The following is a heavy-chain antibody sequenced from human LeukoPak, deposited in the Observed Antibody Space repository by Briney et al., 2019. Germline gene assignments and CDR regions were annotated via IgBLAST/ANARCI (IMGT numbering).Heavy chain of an antibody. CDR1: GYTFTGYY. J-gene: IGHJ4*02. CDR3: ATTVTTGYFDY. D-gene: IGHD4-17*01. CDR2: IIPIFGTA. Sequence: SVKVSCKASGYTFTGYYMHWVRQAPGQGLEGMGGIIPIFGTANYAQKFQGRVTITTDESTSTAYMELSSLRSEDTAVYYCATTVTTGYFDYWGQGTLVTVSS. V-gene: IGHV1-69*05.